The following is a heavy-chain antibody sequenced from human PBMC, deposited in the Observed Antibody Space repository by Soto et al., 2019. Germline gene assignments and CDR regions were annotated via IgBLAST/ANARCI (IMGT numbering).Heavy chain of an antibody. CDR2: IYDSGST. J-gene: IGHJ6*02. CDR3: ARGSSSYYDYGMDV. V-gene: IGHV4-30-2*01. D-gene: IGHD6-6*01. Sequence: WTWIRQPPGKALEWIGNIYDSGSTSYNPSLKSRVTMSVDTSKNQFSLKLTSVTAADTAVYFCARGSSSYYDYGMDVWGQGNTVTVSS.